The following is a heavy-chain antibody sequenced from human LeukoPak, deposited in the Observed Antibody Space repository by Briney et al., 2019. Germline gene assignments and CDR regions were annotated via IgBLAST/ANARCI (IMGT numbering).Heavy chain of an antibody. CDR2: IKNDGSYT. V-gene: IGHV3-74*01. D-gene: IGHD5-12*01. CDR1: GFTFNSYW. J-gene: IGHJ4*02. Sequence: GGSLRLSCSASGFTFNSYWMHWVRQVPGRGLVCVSRIKNDGSYTNYAESVKGRFTISRDNAKNTLYLQMNSLRAEDTAVYYCVRGDSGYPDYWGQGTLVTVSS. CDR3: VRGDSGYPDY.